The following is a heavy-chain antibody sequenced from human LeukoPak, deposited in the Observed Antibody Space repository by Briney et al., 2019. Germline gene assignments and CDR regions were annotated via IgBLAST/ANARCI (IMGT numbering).Heavy chain of an antibody. CDR3: ARDFFGWSNDASDI. J-gene: IGHJ3*02. Sequence: GGSLRLSCAASGFTFSSYSMNWVRQAPGKGLEWVSSISSSSSYIYYADSVKGRFTISRDNSKNTLYLQMNSLRAEDTAVYYCARDFFGWSNDASDIWGQGTMVTVSS. D-gene: IGHD2-15*01. V-gene: IGHV3-21*04. CDR2: ISSSSSYI. CDR1: GFTFSSYS.